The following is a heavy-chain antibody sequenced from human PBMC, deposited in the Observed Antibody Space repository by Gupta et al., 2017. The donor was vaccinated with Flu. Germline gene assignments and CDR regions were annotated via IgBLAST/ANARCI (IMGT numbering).Heavy chain of an antibody. CDR3: ARGRGQWLLVYFDH. D-gene: IGHD6-19*01. CDR1: GGSITTYY. J-gene: IGHJ4*02. V-gene: IGHV4-59*01. Sequence: QVPLQESGPRLVKPTEALSLTCSVSGGSITTYYWSWFRQSPEKGLGWIGDIFYNGNTNYNPSLTSRVTISVDTSKNQFSLKLRSVSAADTAVYYCARGRGQWLLVYFDHWGQGTLVTVSS. CDR2: IFYNGNT.